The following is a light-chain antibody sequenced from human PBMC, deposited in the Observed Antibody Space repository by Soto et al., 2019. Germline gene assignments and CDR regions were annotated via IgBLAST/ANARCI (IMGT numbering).Light chain of an antibody. CDR2: GAS. CDR3: QQYNNWPLT. CDR1: QSVSSN. V-gene: IGKV3-15*01. J-gene: IGKJ4*01. Sequence: EIVMTQSPATLSVSPGEKATLSCRASQSVSSNLAWYQQKPGQAPRLLTYGASTRATGIPARFSGSGSGTEFTLTISRLQSEDFAVYYCQQYNNWPLTFGGGTKV.